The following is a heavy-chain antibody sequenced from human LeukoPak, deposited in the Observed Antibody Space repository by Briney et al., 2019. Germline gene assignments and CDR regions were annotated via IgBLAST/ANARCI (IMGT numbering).Heavy chain of an antibody. CDR1: GFTFDDYA. J-gene: IGHJ3*02. CDR2: ISWNSGSI. Sequence: GGSLRLSCAASGFTFDDYAMHWVRQAPGKGLEWVSGISWNSGSIGYADSVKGPFTISRDNAKNSLYLQMNSLRAEDTALYYCAKDRAAAGLDAFDIWGQGTMVTVSS. D-gene: IGHD6-13*01. CDR3: AKDRAAAGLDAFDI. V-gene: IGHV3-9*01.